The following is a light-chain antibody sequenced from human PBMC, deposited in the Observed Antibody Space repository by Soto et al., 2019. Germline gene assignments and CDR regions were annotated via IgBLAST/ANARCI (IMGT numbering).Light chain of an antibody. V-gene: IGLV2-11*01. CDR3: CSSAGSYTYV. J-gene: IGLJ1*01. Sequence: QSALTQPRSVSGSPGQSVTISCTGTSSDVGSYNSVSWYQQHPGKAPKLMIYEVTKRPSGVPDRFSGSKSGNTASLTISGLQPEDEADYYCCSSAGSYTYVFGTGTKLTVL. CDR2: EVT. CDR1: SSDVGSYNS.